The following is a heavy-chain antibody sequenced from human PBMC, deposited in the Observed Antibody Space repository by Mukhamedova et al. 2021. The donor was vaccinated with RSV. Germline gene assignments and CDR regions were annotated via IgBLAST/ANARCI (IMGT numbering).Heavy chain of an antibody. Sequence: IGWVRQMPGKGLEWMGIIYPGDSDTRYSPSFQGQVTISADKSISTAYLQWSSLKASDTAMYYCASADGPYYFDYWGQGTLVTVSS. CDR2: IYPGDSDT. J-gene: IGHJ4*02. D-gene: IGHD5-24*01. V-gene: IGHV5-51*01. CDR3: ASADGPYYFDY.